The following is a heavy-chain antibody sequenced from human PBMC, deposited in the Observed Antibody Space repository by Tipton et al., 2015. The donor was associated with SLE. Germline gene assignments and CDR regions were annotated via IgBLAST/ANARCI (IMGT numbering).Heavy chain of an antibody. CDR1: GGSISSHS. D-gene: IGHD3-22*01. Sequence: TLSLTCTVSGGSISSHSWSWFRQPPGKGLEWIGYIYYRGNTKYNPSLNSRVTISLDTSRTRFSLKLSSVTAADTAVYYCARDGRGYYDNSGCSEYHWFDPWGQGTLVTVSS. CDR3: ARDGRGYYDNSGCSEYHWFDP. V-gene: IGHV4-59*11. J-gene: IGHJ5*02. CDR2: IYYRGNT.